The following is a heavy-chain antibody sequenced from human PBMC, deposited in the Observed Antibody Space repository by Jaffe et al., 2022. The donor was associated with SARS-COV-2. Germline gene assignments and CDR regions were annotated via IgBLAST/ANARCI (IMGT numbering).Heavy chain of an antibody. CDR3: ARDILWFGELPVGWFDP. CDR1: GFTFSSYA. J-gene: IGHJ5*02. D-gene: IGHD3-10*01. Sequence: QVQLVESGGGVVQPGRSLRLSCAASGFTFSSYAMHWVRQAPGKGLEWVAVISYDGSNKYYADSVKGRFTISRDNSKNTLYLQMNSLRAEDTAVYYCARDILWFGELPVGWFDPWGQGTLVTVSS. V-gene: IGHV3-30*04. CDR2: ISYDGSNK.